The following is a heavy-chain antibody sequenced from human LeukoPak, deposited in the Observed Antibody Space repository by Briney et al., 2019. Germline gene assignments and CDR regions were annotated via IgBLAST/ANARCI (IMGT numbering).Heavy chain of an antibody. CDR2: IIPIFGTA. Sequence: SVKVSCKASGGTFSSYAISWVRQAPGQGLEWMGGIIPIFGTANYAQKFRGRVTITADKSTRTAYMELSSLRSEDTAVYYCARDRILFIAAAPDYWGQGTLVTVSS. D-gene: IGHD6-13*01. CDR3: ARDRILFIAAAPDY. J-gene: IGHJ4*02. V-gene: IGHV1-69*06. CDR1: GGTFSSYA.